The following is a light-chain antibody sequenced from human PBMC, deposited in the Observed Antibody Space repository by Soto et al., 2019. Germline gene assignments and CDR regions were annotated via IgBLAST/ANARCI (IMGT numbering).Light chain of an antibody. J-gene: IGLJ2*01. CDR1: SSNIGSNS. V-gene: IGLV1-44*01. CDR3: AVWDDSLNGLV. Sequence: QSVLTQPPSASGTPGQTVIISCSGTSSNIGSNSVNWYQQLPGTAPKLLIFSNNQRPSGVPDRFSGSRSGTSASLPITGLQTEDKADYYCAVWDDSLNGLVFGGGTKLTVL. CDR2: SNN.